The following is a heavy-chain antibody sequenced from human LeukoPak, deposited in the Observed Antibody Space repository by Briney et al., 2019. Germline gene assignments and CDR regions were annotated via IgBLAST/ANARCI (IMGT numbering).Heavy chain of an antibody. CDR2: IRSKTNNYAT. Sequence: GGSLRLSCAASGFTFSGSALHWVRQASGKGLEWIGRIRSKTNNYATTYAASVTGRFTISRDDAENTAYLQMNSLKTEDTAVYYCARDDALDAFDIWGQGTMVTVSS. J-gene: IGHJ3*02. V-gene: IGHV3-73*01. CDR1: GFTFSGSA. CDR3: ARDDALDAFDI.